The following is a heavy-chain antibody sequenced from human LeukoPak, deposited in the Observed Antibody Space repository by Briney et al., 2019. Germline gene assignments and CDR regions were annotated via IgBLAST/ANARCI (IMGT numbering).Heavy chain of an antibody. Sequence: GGSLRLSCAASGFTFSSYAMSWVRQAPGKGLEWVSAIGNGGTTYYAGSVKGRFSISRDNSKNTLSLQVNSLRAEDTAVYYCAKMRGHPREAYYFDSWGQGALVTVSS. J-gene: IGHJ4*02. CDR1: GFTFSSYA. CDR2: IGNGGTT. CDR3: AKMRGHPREAYYFDS. D-gene: IGHD1-26*01. V-gene: IGHV3-23*01.